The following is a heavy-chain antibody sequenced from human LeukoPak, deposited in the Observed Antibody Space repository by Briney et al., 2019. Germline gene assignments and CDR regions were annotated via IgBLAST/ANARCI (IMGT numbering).Heavy chain of an antibody. D-gene: IGHD6-19*01. CDR3: AKQWLVRGLIDY. J-gene: IGHJ4*02. Sequence: GGSLRLSCAASGFTFSSYAMSWVRQAPGKGLEWVSAISGSGGSTYYADSVKGRFTISRDNSKNTLYLQMNSLRAENTAVYYCAKQWLVRGLIDYWGQGTLVTVSS. CDR2: ISGSGGST. CDR1: GFTFSSYA. V-gene: IGHV3-23*01.